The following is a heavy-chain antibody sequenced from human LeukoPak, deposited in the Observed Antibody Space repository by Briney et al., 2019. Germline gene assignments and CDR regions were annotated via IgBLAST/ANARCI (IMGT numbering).Heavy chain of an antibody. CDR3: GKDPNGDYIGAFDF. Sequence: GGSLRLSCVGSGFTFSDAWMSWVRQAPGKGLEWVSSITGSGDTRRYADSVKGRFTISRDNSVDTLYLQMNSLSAEDTAIYYCGKDPNGDYIGAFDFWGRGTMVTVSS. D-gene: IGHD4-17*01. J-gene: IGHJ3*01. CDR1: GFTFSDAW. CDR2: ITGSGDTR. V-gene: IGHV3-23*01.